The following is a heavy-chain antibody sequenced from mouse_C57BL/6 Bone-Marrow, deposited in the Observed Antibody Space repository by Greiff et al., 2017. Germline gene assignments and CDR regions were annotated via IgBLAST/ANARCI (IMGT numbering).Heavy chain of an antibody. Sequence: VQLQQPGAELVKPGASVKLSCKASGYNFTSYCMHWVKQRPGQGLEWIGMIHPNSGSTNYNEKFKSKATMTVDKSSSTAYMQLRSLTSEDSAVYYCARYRLGYAMDYWGQGTSVTVSS. CDR1: GYNFTSYC. CDR2: IHPNSGST. D-gene: IGHD4-1*01. CDR3: ARYRLGYAMDY. J-gene: IGHJ4*01. V-gene: IGHV1-64*01.